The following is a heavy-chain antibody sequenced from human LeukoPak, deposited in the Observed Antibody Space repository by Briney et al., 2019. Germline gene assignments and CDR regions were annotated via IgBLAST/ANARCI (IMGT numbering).Heavy chain of an antibody. D-gene: IGHD5-12*01. CDR3: ARPRGRYSGYDSPDY. J-gene: IGHJ4*02. V-gene: IGHV3-74*01. Sequence: PGGSLRLSCAASGFTFSSYWMHWVRQAPGKGLVWVSRINSDGSSTSYADSVKGRFTISRDNAKNTLYLQMNSLRAEDTAVYYCARPRGRYSGYDSPDYGGQGTLVTVSS. CDR2: INSDGSST. CDR1: GFTFSSYW.